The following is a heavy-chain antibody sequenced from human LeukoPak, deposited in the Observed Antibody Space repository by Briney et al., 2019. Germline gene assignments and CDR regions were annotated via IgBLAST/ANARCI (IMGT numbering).Heavy chain of an antibody. CDR2: INHSGST. Sequence: PGGSLRLSCAASGFTFSNYAMSWIRQPPGKGLEWIGEINHSGSTNYNPSLKSRVTISVDTSKNQFSLKLSSVTAADTAVYYCARPYRGLSRRGNWFDPWGQGTLVTVSS. J-gene: IGHJ5*02. CDR3: ARPYRGLSRRGNWFDP. CDR1: GFTFSNYA. D-gene: IGHD3-10*01. V-gene: IGHV4-34*01.